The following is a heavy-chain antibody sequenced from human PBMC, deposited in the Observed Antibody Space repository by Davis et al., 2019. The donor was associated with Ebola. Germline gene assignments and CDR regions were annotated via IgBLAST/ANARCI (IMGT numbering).Heavy chain of an antibody. CDR2: ISYDGSNK. CDR1: GFTFSSYA. Sequence: GESLKISCAASGFTFSSYAMHWVRQAPGKGLEWVAVISYDGSNKYYADFVKGRFTISRDNSKNTLYLQMNSLRAEDTAVYYCARDGPLDYWGQGTLVTVSS. CDR3: ARDGPLDY. J-gene: IGHJ4*02. V-gene: IGHV3-30-3*01.